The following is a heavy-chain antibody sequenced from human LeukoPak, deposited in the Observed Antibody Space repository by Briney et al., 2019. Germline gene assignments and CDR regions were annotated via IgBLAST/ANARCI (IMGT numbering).Heavy chain of an antibody. CDR1: GFTFSNYG. D-gene: IGHD2/OR15-2a*01. J-gene: IGHJ4*02. Sequence: GGSLRLSCSASGFTFSNYGMSWVRQAPGKGLEWVSAISVTGDTTHYADSAKGRFTISRDNSKHTVYLQMNSLRAEDTALYYCARENIFDYWGQGTLVTVSS. V-gene: IGHV3-23*01. CDR3: ARENIFDY. CDR2: ISVTGDTT.